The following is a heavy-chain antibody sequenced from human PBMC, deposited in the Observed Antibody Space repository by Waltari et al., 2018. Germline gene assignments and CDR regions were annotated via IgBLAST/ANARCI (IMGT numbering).Heavy chain of an antibody. CDR1: GFTFSSYG. Sequence: QVQLVESGGGVVQPGRSLRLSCSASGFTFSSYGLHWVRQAPGKGLEWVAVISYDGSNKYYADSVKGRFTISRDNSKNTLYLQMNSLRAEDTAVYYCARVPISSSWSITGYYFDYWGQGTLVTVSS. J-gene: IGHJ4*02. D-gene: IGHD6-13*01. CDR2: ISYDGSNK. V-gene: IGHV3-30*03. CDR3: ARVPISSSWSITGYYFDY.